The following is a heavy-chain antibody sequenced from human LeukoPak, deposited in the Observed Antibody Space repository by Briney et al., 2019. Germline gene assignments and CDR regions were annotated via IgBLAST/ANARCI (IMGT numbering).Heavy chain of an antibody. V-gene: IGHV5-51*01. CDR1: GYSFTSYW. CDR3: AARYCSGGNCYGWRY. D-gene: IGHD2-15*01. CDR2: IYPGDSDT. J-gene: IGHJ4*02. Sequence: GESLKISCKGSGYSFTSYWIGWVRQMPEKGLEWMGIIYPGDSDTRYSPSFQGQVTISADKSITTAYLQWSSLKASDTAMYYCAARYCSGGNCYGWRYWGQGTLVTASS.